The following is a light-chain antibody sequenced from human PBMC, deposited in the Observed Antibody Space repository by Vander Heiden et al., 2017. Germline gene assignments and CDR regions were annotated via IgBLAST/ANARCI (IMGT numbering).Light chain of an antibody. Sequence: QAWRTQPTSMSQGLRHADTLTCTRNTNNVGYEGPTCLQQHQGHPPKLLSHRNNNRPSGISERFSASRSGDTASLTITGLQPEDEADYYCSAWDKSLSAWVFGGGTKLTVL. CDR2: RNN. J-gene: IGLJ3*02. V-gene: IGLV10-54*01. CDR3: SAWDKSLSAWV. CDR1: TNNVGYEG.